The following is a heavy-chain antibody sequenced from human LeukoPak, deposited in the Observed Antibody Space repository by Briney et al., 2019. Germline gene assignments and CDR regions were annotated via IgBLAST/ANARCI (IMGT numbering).Heavy chain of an antibody. D-gene: IGHD5-12*01. CDR1: GGSISSYY. V-gene: IGHV4-59*01. CDR2: IYYSGST. Sequence: SETLSLTCTVSGGSISSYYWSWIRQPPGKGLEWIGYIYYSGSTNYNPSLKSRVTISVDTSKNQFSLKLSSVTAADTAVYYCARVAGGYDYQTPYYYYYMDVWGKGTTVTVSS. CDR3: ARVAGGYDYQTPYYYYYMDV. J-gene: IGHJ6*03.